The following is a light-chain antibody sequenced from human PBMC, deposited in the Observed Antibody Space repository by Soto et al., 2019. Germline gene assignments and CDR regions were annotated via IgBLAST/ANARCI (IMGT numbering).Light chain of an antibody. CDR2: GAS. V-gene: IGKV3-20*01. J-gene: IGKJ3*01. Sequence: EIVLTQSPGTLSLSPGDRATPSCRASQGLSSSSLAWYQQKPGQAPRLLIYGASSRAAGIPDRFSGSGSGTDFTLTISRLEPEDFAVYPCQQYGSSPFTFGPGTKVDIK. CDR1: QGLSSSS. CDR3: QQYGSSPFT.